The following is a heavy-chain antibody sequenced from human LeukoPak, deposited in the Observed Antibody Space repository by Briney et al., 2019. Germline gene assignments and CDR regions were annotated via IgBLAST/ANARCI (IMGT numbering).Heavy chain of an antibody. CDR1: GFTSDDYA. J-gene: IGHJ4*02. D-gene: IGHD6-13*01. CDR3: AKDIRAAGTRYFDY. Sequence: GRSLRLSCAASGFTSDDYAMHWVRQAPGKGLEWVSGISWNSGSIGYADSVKGRFTISRDNAKNSLYLQMNSLRAEDTALYYCAKDIRAAGTRYFDYWGQGTLVTVSS. V-gene: IGHV3-9*02. CDR2: ISWNSGSI.